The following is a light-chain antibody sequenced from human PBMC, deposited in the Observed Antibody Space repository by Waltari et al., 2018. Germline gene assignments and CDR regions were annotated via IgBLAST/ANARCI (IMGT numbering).Light chain of an antibody. CDR3: NSYTVSSSWV. Sequence: YQQHPGKAPNPIIYHVSGRPSGVANRFAGSMSGNTASLTISRLQAEDEADYYCNSYTVSSSWVFVGGTKLTVL. V-gene: IGLV2-14*04. J-gene: IGLJ3*02. CDR2: HVS.